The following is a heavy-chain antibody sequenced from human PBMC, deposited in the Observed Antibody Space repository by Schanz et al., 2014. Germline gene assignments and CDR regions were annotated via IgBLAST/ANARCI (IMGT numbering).Heavy chain of an antibody. CDR3: ARVYRWQHILGHFDS. D-gene: IGHD6-13*01. J-gene: IGHJ4*02. Sequence: QVQLVQSGVEVKKPGASVKVSCKASGDTFTSYGISWLRQAPGQGLEWMGWINPDSGDTNYVQNFQGRVTMTRDTSITTAYMDLSRLTSDDTAVYYCARVYRWQHILGHFDSWGQGSLVTVSS. CDR2: INPDSGDT. V-gene: IGHV1-2*02. CDR1: GDTFTSYG.